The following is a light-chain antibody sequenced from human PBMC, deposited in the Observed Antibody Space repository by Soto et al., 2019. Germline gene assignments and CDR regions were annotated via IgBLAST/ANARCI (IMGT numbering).Light chain of an antibody. CDR2: GIS. CDR3: QQHGSYLLT. J-gene: IGKJ4*01. Sequence: EIVLTQSPGTLSLSPGERATLSCRASQSVNSNYLAWYQQKPGQAPGLLISGISNRATGIPDRFRGSGSGTCLALTNSRLEPEDFSVDCCQQHGSYLLTVGGETKEEIK. V-gene: IGKV3-20*01. CDR1: QSVNSNY.